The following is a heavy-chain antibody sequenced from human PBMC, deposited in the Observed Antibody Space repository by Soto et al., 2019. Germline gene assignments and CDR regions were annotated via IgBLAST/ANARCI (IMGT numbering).Heavy chain of an antibody. CDR2: INVDNGNT. D-gene: IGHD3-10*01. CDR3: TRQGGTSYPFDY. V-gene: IGHV1-3*01. Sequence: DSVKVCFKASGYTFNNYVIHLVRQAPGQRLEWMGWINVDNGNTKYSQKFQGRVTMTRDTSATTAHMELSSLRSEDTAVYYCTRQGGTSYPFDYWGQGTLVTVSS. CDR1: GYTFNNYV. J-gene: IGHJ4*02.